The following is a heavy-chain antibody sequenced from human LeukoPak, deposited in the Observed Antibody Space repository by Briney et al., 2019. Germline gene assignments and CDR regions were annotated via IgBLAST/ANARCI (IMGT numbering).Heavy chain of an antibody. J-gene: IGHJ4*02. Sequence: SETLSLTCAVYGGSFSGYYWSWIRQPPGKGLEWIGEINHSGSTNSNPSLKSRVTISVDTSKNQFSLKLSSVSAADTAVYYCARGTDYDILTGRPFDYWGQGTLVTVSS. D-gene: IGHD3-9*01. CDR3: ARGTDYDILTGRPFDY. CDR1: GGSFSGYY. V-gene: IGHV4-34*01. CDR2: INHSGST.